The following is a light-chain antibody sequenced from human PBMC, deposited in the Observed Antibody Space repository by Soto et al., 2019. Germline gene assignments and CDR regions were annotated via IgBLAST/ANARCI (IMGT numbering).Light chain of an antibody. V-gene: IGKV1-12*01. CDR2: AAA. CDR1: QDIGSR. J-gene: IGKJ3*01. CDR3: QQGNSFPLT. Sequence: DIQMTQSPSSLSASVGDRVNISCRASQDIGSRLAWYQQKPGKAPKILFYAAASLHSGVPSRFSATFSGTDFTLTINSLQPEDLATYFCQQGNSFPLTFGPGTKVDLK.